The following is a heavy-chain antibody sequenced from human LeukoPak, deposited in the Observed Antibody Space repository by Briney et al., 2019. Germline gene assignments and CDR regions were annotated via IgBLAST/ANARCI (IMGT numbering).Heavy chain of an antibody. Sequence: ASVKVSCKASGYTFTGYYMHWVRQAPGQGLEWIGWINPNSGGTNYAQKFQGRVTMTRDTSISTAYMELSRLRSDDTAVYYCARVLDYYDSSGYYDAFDIWGQGTMVTVSS. CDR2: INPNSGGT. V-gene: IGHV1-2*02. D-gene: IGHD3-22*01. CDR3: ARVLDYYDSSGYYDAFDI. CDR1: GYTFTGYY. J-gene: IGHJ3*02.